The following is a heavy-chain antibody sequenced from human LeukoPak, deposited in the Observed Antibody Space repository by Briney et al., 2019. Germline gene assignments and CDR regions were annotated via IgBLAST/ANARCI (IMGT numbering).Heavy chain of an antibody. CDR3: ARGSPETYYYGSGRYLRAYFDY. Sequence: PSETLSLTCAVYGGSFSGYYWSWIRQPPGKGLEWIGEINHSGSTNYNPSLKSRVTISVDTSKNQFSLKLSSVTAADTAVYYCARGSPETYYYGSGRYLRAYFDYWGQGTLVTVSS. V-gene: IGHV4-34*01. D-gene: IGHD3-10*01. CDR2: INHSGST. CDR1: GGSFSGYY. J-gene: IGHJ4*02.